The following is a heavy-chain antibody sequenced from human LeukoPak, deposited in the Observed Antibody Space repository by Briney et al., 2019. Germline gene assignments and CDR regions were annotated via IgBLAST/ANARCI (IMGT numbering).Heavy chain of an antibody. CDR2: ISSSGSTI. V-gene: IGHV3-11*04. J-gene: IGHJ4*02. CDR1: GLTFSDYY. CDR3: ARDAASLGSRL. Sequence: GGSLRLSCAASGLTFSDYYMSWIRQAPGKGLEWVSYISSSGSTIYYADSVKGRFTISRDNAKTSLYLQMNSLRAEDTAVYYCARDAASLGSRLWGQGTLVTVSS. D-gene: IGHD3-10*01.